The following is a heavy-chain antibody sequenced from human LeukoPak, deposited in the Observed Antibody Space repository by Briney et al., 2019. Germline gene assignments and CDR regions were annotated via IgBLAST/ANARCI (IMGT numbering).Heavy chain of an antibody. J-gene: IGHJ6*03. Sequence: SETLSLTCTVSGYSISSGYYWGWIRQPPGKGLEWIGSIYHSGSTYYNPSLKSRVTISLDTSQNQFSLKLRSVTAADTAVYYCARDIRSITIFGVVSYDYYYYMDVWGKGTTVTISS. CDR2: IYHSGST. CDR3: ARDIRSITIFGVVSYDYYYYMDV. CDR1: GYSISSGYY. V-gene: IGHV4-38-2*02. D-gene: IGHD3-3*01.